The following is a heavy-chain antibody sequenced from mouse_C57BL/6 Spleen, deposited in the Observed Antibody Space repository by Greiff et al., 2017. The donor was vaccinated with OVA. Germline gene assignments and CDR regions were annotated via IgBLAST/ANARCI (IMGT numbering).Heavy chain of an antibody. Sequence: VKLQESGAELVRPGTSVKMSCKASGYTFTNYWIGWAKQRPGHGLEWIGDIYPGGGYTNYNEKFKGKATLTADKSSSTAYMQFSSLTSEDSAIYYCGAGSSPGYFDVWGTGTTVTVSS. V-gene: IGHV1-63*01. CDR3: GAGSSPGYFDV. CDR2: IYPGGGYT. D-gene: IGHD1-1*01. J-gene: IGHJ1*03. CDR1: GYTFTNYW.